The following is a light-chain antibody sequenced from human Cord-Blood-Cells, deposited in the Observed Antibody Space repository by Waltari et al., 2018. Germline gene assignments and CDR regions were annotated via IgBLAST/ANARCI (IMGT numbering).Light chain of an antibody. CDR2: AAS. V-gene: IGKV1-39*01. Sequence: DIQMPQSPSSLSASVGDRVTITCRASQSISSYLNWYQQKPGKAPKILIYAASSLQSGVPSRFSGSGSGTDFTLTISRLQPEDFATYYCQQSYSTPHSFGQGTKLEIK. J-gene: IGKJ2*03. CDR1: QSISSY. CDR3: QQSYSTPHS.